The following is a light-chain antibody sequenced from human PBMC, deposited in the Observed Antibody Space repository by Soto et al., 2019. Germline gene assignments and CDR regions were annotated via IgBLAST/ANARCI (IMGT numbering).Light chain of an antibody. CDR1: SSDVGTYDY. Sequence: QSALTQPRSVSGSPGQSVTLSCTGTSSDVGTYDYVSWYQQHPGKAPKLMIYGVSKRPSGVPDRFSGSKSGNTASLTISGLQAEDETYYYCCSYAGSYTYVFGGGTKLTVL. CDR2: GVS. V-gene: IGLV2-11*01. CDR3: CSYAGSYTYV. J-gene: IGLJ2*01.